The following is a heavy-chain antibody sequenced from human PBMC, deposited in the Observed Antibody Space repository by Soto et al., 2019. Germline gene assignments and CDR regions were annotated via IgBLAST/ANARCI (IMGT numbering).Heavy chain of an antibody. CDR1: GFRFSDHS. CDR3: ARSPKGSLVTA. V-gene: IGHV3-48*02. Sequence: GGSLRLSCVASGFRFSDHSMTWVRQSPGKGLQWIAYISSSSDNIYYAESVRGRFTVSRDNAKNALFLQMNSLRDDDTATYYCARSPKGSLVTAWGQGTRVTVSS. CDR2: ISSSSDNI. J-gene: IGHJ4*02. D-gene: IGHD2-21*02.